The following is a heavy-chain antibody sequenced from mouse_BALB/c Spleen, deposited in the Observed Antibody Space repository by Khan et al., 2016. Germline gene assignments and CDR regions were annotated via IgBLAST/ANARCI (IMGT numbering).Heavy chain of an antibody. V-gene: IGHV1-9*01. Sequence: QVQLKQSGADLMKPGASVRISCKATGYTFSNYWIEWVKQRPGHGLEWIGEILPGNDDTNYNEKFKGKATFTADISSNTAYMQLSSLTSEDSAVYYCASPIYYEYDVGAVDFWSQGTSVTVSS. CDR3: ASPIYYEYDVGAVDF. J-gene: IGHJ4*01. D-gene: IGHD2-4*01. CDR1: GYTFSNYW. CDR2: ILPGNDDT.